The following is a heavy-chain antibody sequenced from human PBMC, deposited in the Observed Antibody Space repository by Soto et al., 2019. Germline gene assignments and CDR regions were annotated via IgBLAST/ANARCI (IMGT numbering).Heavy chain of an antibody. D-gene: IGHD3-16*01. Sequence: EVQLVESGGGLVQPGGSLRLSCAASGFTFSRYWMHWVRQAPGKGLVWVSRINSDGSSTTYADSVKGRFTISRASAKNTLYLQMKSLRAEDTAVYYCARDDADHVWGTRYGMYVWGQGTTVTVSS. CDR3: ARDDADHVWGTRYGMYV. CDR1: GFTFSRYW. J-gene: IGHJ6*02. CDR2: INSDGSST. V-gene: IGHV3-74*01.